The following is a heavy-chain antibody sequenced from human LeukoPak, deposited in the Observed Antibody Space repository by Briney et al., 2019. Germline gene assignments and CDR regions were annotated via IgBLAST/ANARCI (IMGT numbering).Heavy chain of an antibody. Sequence: SETLSLTCTVSGGSISSSSYYWGWIRQPPGKGLEWIGSIYYSGSTYYNPPLKSRVTISVDTSKNQFSLKLSSVTAADTAVYYCARSPGDYYGSGSQSFLRGYYFDYWGQGTLVTVSS. V-gene: IGHV4-39*01. CDR1: GGSISSSSYY. CDR3: ARSPGDYYGSGSQSFLRGYYFDY. D-gene: IGHD3-10*01. J-gene: IGHJ4*02. CDR2: IYYSGST.